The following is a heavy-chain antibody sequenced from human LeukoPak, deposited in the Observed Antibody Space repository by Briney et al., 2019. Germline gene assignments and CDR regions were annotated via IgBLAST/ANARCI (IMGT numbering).Heavy chain of an antibody. CDR3: ARGPDYSDSSGYFKY. D-gene: IGHD3-22*01. Sequence: SETLSLTCTVSGGSISGYYWSWIRQPAGKGLEWMGRIHTSGSTNYNPSLRSRVSISVDKSKNQFSLILSSLTAADTAVYYCARGPDYSDSSGYFKYWGQGTLVTVSS. CDR1: GGSISGYY. CDR2: IHTSGST. V-gene: IGHV4-4*07. J-gene: IGHJ4*02.